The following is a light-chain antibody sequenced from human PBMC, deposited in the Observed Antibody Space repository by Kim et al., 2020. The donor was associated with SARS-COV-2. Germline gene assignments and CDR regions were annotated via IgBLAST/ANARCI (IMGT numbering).Light chain of an antibody. Sequence: GQRVPISCSGRSSNIGSNTVNWYQQLPGPAPKLLIYTNNQGPSGVPDRFSGSRSGTSASLAISGLQSEDEADYYCAAWDDSLNAVVFGGGTQLTVL. J-gene: IGLJ2*01. V-gene: IGLV1-44*01. CDR1: SSNIGSNT. CDR3: AAWDDSLNAVV. CDR2: TNN.